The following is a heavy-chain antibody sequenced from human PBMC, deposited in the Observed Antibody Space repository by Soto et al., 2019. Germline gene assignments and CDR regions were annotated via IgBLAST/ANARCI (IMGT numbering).Heavy chain of an antibody. CDR1: GYTFTSYY. J-gene: IGHJ6*02. V-gene: IGHV1-46*01. D-gene: IGHD4-4*01. CDR2: INPSGGGT. Sequence: QEQLVQSGAEVRKPGVSVKVSCKAFGYTFTSYYMHWVRQAPGQGLEWMGIINPSGGGTSYAQKFQGRVIMTRDTSTSTVYMEVSSLRSEDTAVYYCAVGGNYLSMDVWGQGTTVTVSS. CDR3: AVGGNYLSMDV.